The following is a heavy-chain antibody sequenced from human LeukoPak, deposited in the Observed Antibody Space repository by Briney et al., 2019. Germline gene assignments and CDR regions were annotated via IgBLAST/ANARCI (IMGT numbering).Heavy chain of an antibody. D-gene: IGHD1-26*01. Sequence: PSETLSLTCSVSGDSIRSSSYYWGWSRQPPGKGLQWIGSIYYSGSTYYNPSLKNRATISVDTSKNPFSLKLTSVTAADTAVFYCASTRRSGTYLEAFDIWGQGTMVTISS. CDR1: GDSIRSSSYY. CDR2: IYYSGST. CDR3: ASTRRSGTYLEAFDI. J-gene: IGHJ3*02. V-gene: IGHV4-39*01.